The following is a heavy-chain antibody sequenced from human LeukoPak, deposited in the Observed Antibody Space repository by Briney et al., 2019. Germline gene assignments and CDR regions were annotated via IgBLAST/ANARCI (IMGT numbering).Heavy chain of an antibody. Sequence: GGSLRLSCAASGFTFSSYSMNWVRQAPGKGLEWVSSITSSSSYKYYADSVKGRFTISRDNAKNSLYLQMNSLRAGDTAVYYCASVGGSGSYPLYYFDYWGQGTLVTVSS. CDR3: ASVGGSGSYPLYYFDY. J-gene: IGHJ4*02. CDR1: GFTFSSYS. CDR2: ITSSSSYK. V-gene: IGHV3-21*01. D-gene: IGHD3-10*01.